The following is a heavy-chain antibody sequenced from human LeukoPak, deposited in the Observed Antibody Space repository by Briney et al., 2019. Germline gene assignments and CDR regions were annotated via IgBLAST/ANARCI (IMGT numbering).Heavy chain of an antibody. V-gene: IGHV3-74*01. D-gene: IGHD5-18*01. Sequence: GGSLRLSCAASGFTFSSYWMHWVRHAPGKGLVWVSRVISDGSSTNYADSVKGRFTISRDNAKNMLFLQMDSLRAEDTAVYYCARVQAARGMDVWGQGTTVSVSS. CDR3: ARVQAARGMDV. CDR1: GFTFSSYW. CDR2: VISDGSST. J-gene: IGHJ6*02.